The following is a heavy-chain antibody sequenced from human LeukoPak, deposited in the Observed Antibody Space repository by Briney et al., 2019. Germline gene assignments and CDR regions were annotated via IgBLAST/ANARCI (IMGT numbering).Heavy chain of an antibody. CDR2: IYYSGST. CDR1: GGSISSGNYY. CDR3: ARDGGYSRD. V-gene: IGHV4-61*01. D-gene: IGHD6-13*01. J-gene: IGHJ4*02. Sequence: SQTLSLTCTVSGGSISSGNYYWSWIRQPAGKGLEWIGYIYYSGSTNYNPSLKSRVTISVDTSKDQFSLKLSSVTAAGTAVYYCARDGGYSRDWGQGTLVTASS.